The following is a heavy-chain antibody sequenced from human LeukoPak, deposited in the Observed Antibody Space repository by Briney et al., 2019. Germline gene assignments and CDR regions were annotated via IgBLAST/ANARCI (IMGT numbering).Heavy chain of an antibody. D-gene: IGHD3-9*01. V-gene: IGHV3-48*01. CDR1: GSTFGVYS. CDR2: ITGTSTTI. CDR3: ARSTDWYADY. J-gene: IGHJ4*02. Sequence: GGSLRLSCAASGSTFGVYSMNWVRQAPGKGLEWISYITGTSTTIYYADSVRGRFTISRDNAKNSLYLQLNNLRADDTAVYYCARSTDWYADYWGQGTLVTVSS.